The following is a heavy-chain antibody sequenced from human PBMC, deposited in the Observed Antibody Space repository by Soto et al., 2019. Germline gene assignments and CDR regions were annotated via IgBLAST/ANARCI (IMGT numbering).Heavy chain of an antibody. V-gene: IGHV3-48*01. CDR1: GFTFSSYS. CDR2: ISSSSSTI. CDR3: ARDWYSSSWYVLYNWFDP. Sequence: PGGSLRLSCAASGFTFSSYSMNWVRQAPGKGLEWVSYISSSSSTIYYADSVKGRFTISRDNAKNSLYLQMNSLRAEDTAVYYCARDWYSSSWYVLYNWFDPWGQGTLVTVSS. J-gene: IGHJ5*02. D-gene: IGHD6-13*01.